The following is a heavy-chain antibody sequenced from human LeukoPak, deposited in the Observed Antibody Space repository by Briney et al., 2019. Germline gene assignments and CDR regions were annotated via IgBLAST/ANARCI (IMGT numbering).Heavy chain of an antibody. J-gene: IGHJ4*02. CDR3: ARLTVGANYYFDF. Sequence: SETLSLTCTVSGGSISSYYWSWIRQSPGKGLEWIGYTYYSGIPNYNPSLKSRGTISVDTSKNQFSLKLSSVTAADTAVYYCARLTVGANYYFDFWGQGTLVTVSS. V-gene: IGHV4-59*08. CDR1: GGSISSYY. D-gene: IGHD1-26*01. CDR2: TYYSGIP.